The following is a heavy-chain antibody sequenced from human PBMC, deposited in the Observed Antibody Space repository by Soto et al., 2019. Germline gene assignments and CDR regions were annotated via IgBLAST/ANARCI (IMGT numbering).Heavy chain of an antibody. CDR2: ISYDGSNK. J-gene: IGHJ3*02. D-gene: IGHD3-3*01. CDR1: GFTFSSYA. CDR3: ARAALPREWLDAFDI. Sequence: ESGGGVVQPGRSLRLSCAASGFTFSSYAMHWVRQAPGKGLEWVAVISYDGSNKYYADSVKGRFTISRDNSKNTLYLQMNSLRAEDTAVYYCARAALPREWLDAFDIWGQGTMVTVSS. V-gene: IGHV3-30-3*01.